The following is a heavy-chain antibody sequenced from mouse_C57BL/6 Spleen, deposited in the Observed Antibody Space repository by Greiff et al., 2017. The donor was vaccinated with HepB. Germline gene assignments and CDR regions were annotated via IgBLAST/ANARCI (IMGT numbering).Heavy chain of an antibody. V-gene: IGHV5-17*01. Sequence: EVMLVESGGGLVKPGGSLKLSCAASGFTFSDYGMHWVRQAPEKGLEWVAYISSGSSTIYYADTVKGRFTISRDNAKNTLFLQMTSLRSEDTAMYYCARPNYSSFYYWGQGTTLTVSS. J-gene: IGHJ2*01. CDR1: GFTFSDYG. CDR3: ARPNYSSFYY. CDR2: ISSGSSTI. D-gene: IGHD2-12*01.